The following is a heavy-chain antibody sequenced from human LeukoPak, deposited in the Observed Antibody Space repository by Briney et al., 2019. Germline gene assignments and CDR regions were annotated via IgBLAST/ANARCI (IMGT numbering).Heavy chain of an antibody. J-gene: IGHJ4*02. D-gene: IGHD3-22*01. Sequence: GGSLRLSCAASGFSFSSYGLHWVRQAPGKGLEGVAVISHDGRNKYYADSVKGRFSISRDNSKNTLSLQMNSLRAEDTAVYYCARDLSYYYDSSGYYPHYWGQGILVTVSS. CDR2: ISHDGRNK. CDR3: ARDLSYYYDSSGYYPHY. CDR1: GFSFSSYG. V-gene: IGHV3-30*04.